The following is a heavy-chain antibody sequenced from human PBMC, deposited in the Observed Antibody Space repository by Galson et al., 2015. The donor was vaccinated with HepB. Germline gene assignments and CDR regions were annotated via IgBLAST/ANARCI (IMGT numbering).Heavy chain of an antibody. CDR1: GFTFSTFG. Sequence: SLRLSCAASGFTFSTFGMHWVRQAPGKGLEWVAFTSYDKTNKFYADFVKGRFTISRDNSQSTLYLQMNSLRAEDTAVYYCAKDLWGYYDSSGYSPGLGHWGQGTLVTVSS. V-gene: IGHV3-30*18. J-gene: IGHJ4*02. D-gene: IGHD3-22*01. CDR2: TSYDKTNK. CDR3: AKDLWGYYDSSGYSPGLGH.